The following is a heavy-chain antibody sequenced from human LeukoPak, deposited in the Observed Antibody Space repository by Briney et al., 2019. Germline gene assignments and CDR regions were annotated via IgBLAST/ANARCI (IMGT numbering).Heavy chain of an antibody. Sequence: SETLSLTCTVSGGSISSYYWSWIRQPPGKGLEWIGYIYYSGSTYYNPSLKSRVTISVDTSKNQFSLKLSSVTAADTAVYYCAGYTVTTGGFYFDYWGQGTLVTVSS. D-gene: IGHD4-17*01. CDR2: IYYSGST. J-gene: IGHJ4*02. CDR1: GGSISSYY. V-gene: IGHV4-59*06. CDR3: AGYTVTTGGFYFDY.